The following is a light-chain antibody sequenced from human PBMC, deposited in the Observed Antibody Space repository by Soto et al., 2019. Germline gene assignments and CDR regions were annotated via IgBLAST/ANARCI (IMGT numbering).Light chain of an antibody. CDR2: DAS. CDR1: QSVSSS. Sequence: EIRLIHSTPTLSFSPGRRATLSSRARQSVSSSLAWYEQKAGQAHRLLIYDASNRATGIPARFSGSGSGTDFTLTISSLEPEDFEVYYCQQRRNWAYTFGEGTRLEIK. V-gene: IGKV3-11*01. J-gene: IGKJ5*01. CDR3: QQRRNWAYT.